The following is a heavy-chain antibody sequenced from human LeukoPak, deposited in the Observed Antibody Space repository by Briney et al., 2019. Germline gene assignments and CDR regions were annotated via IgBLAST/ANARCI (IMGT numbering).Heavy chain of an antibody. CDR1: GFTFSSYW. D-gene: IGHD6-13*01. CDR3: ASSPYSSSGY. V-gene: IGHV3-7*01. CDR2: INQAGSEK. J-gene: IGHJ4*02. Sequence: PGGSLRLSCAASGFTFSSYWMSWVRQAPGKGLEWVANINQAGSEKYFVDSVRGRFTISRDNAKNSLYPQMNSLRVEDTAVYYCASSPYSSSGYWGQGTLVTVSS.